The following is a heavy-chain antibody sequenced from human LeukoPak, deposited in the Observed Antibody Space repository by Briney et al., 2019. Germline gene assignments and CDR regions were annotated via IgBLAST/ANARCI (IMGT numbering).Heavy chain of an antibody. CDR1: GFTFSSYG. CDR3: AKDTSSWLFDCYDY. J-gene: IGHJ4*02. Sequence: GGSLRLSCAASGFTFSSYGMHWVRQAPGKGLEWVAVISYDGSDKDYADSVKGRFTISRDNSKNTLYLQMNSLRAEDTAVYFCAKDTSSWLFDCYDYWGLGTLVTVSS. D-gene: IGHD6-13*01. V-gene: IGHV3-30*18. CDR2: ISYDGSDK.